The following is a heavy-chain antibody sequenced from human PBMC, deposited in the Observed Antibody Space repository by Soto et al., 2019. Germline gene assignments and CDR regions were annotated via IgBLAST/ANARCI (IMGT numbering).Heavy chain of an antibody. CDR2: IYYLGST. D-gene: IGHD3-10*01. CDR1: GGSMSEYF. CDR3: ARDGYDGSGSPYPAY. Sequence: SETLSLTCSVSGGSMSEYFWSWIRQSPGKGLEWIGYIYYLGSTDYNPSLKSRATISVDTSKRQFSLRLTSVTAADTAVYYCARDGYDGSGSPYPAYWGPGTQVTVSS. J-gene: IGHJ4*02. V-gene: IGHV4-59*01.